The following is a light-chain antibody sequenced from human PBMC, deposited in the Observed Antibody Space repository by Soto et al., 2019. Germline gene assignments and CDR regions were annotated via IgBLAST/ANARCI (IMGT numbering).Light chain of an antibody. CDR2: GAS. CDR3: QQYDSSYT. CDR1: QTVTNNY. V-gene: IGKV3-20*01. J-gene: IGKJ2*01. Sequence: EIVLTQSPGTLSLSPGERATLSCRASQTVTNNYLAWYQQKPGQAPRLVMSGASSRATGIPDRFSGGGSETDFTLTISRLERDDFAVYYCQQYDSSYTFGQGTKLEIK.